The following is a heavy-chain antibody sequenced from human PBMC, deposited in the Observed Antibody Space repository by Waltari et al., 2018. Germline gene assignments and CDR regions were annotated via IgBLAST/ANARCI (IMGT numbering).Heavy chain of an antibody. D-gene: IGHD3-10*01. CDR3: ARRFGESYPWDYYYGMDV. Sequence: QVQLQQWGAGLLTPSETLSLTCAVYGGSFSGYYWSWIRPPPGKGLEWIGEINHSGSTNYNPSLKSRITISVDTSKNQFSLKLSSVTAADTAVYYCARRFGESYPWDYYYGMDVWGQGTTVTVSS. CDR2: INHSGST. V-gene: IGHV4-34*01. J-gene: IGHJ6*02. CDR1: GGSFSGYY.